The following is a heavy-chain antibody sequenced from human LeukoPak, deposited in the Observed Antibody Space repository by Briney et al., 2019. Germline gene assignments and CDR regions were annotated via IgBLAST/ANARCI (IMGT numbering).Heavy chain of an antibody. CDR1: GYTFTSYG. CDR2: ISAYNGNT. Sequence: ASVKVSCKASGYTFTSYGISWVRQAPGQGLEWMGWISAYNGNTNYAQKLQGRVTMTTDTSTSTVCMELSSLRSEDTAVYYCARENMTTFAFDIWGQGTMVTVSS. CDR3: ARENMTTFAFDI. V-gene: IGHV1-18*01. J-gene: IGHJ3*02. D-gene: IGHD3-16*01.